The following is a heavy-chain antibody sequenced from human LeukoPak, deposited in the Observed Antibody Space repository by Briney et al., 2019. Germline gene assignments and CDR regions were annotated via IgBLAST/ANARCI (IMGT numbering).Heavy chain of an antibody. V-gene: IGHV3-48*01. CDR1: GFTFRSYS. J-gene: IGHJ5*02. D-gene: IGHD3-10*01. CDR3: ASLYGSGPNWFDP. CDR2: ISSSSSAI. Sequence: GGSLRLSCAASGFTFRSYSMNWVRQAPGKGLEWVSYISSSSSAIYYAHSVKGRFTISRDNDKNSLYLQMNSLRAEDTAVYYCASLYGSGPNWFDPWGQGTLVTVSP.